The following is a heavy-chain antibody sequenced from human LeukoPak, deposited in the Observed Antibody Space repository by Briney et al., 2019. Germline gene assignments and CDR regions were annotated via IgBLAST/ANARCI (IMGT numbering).Heavy chain of an antibody. CDR2: IYYSGTT. CDR1: GGSISNYY. Sequence: PSETLSLTCTVSGGSISNYYWTWIRQPPGKGLEWIGYIYYSGTTYYNPSLKSRVTISVDTSKNQFSLKLTSVTPADTAVYYCARLSGSPHPPFDYWGQGTLVTVSS. CDR3: ARLSGSPHPPFDY. J-gene: IGHJ4*02. D-gene: IGHD1-26*01. V-gene: IGHV4-59*08.